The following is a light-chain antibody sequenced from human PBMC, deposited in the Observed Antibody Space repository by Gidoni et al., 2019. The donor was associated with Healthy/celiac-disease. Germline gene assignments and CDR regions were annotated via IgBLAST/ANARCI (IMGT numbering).Light chain of an antibody. Sequence: DILMTQSPSTLSASVGDRVTITCRASESISSWFAWYQQKPGKAPKLLIYKASTLESGVPSRFSGSGSGTEFTLTISSLQPDDFATYYCQQYNSYGRTFXPXTKVEIK. CDR3: QQYNSYGRT. J-gene: IGKJ1*01. CDR1: ESISSW. V-gene: IGKV1-5*03. CDR2: KAS.